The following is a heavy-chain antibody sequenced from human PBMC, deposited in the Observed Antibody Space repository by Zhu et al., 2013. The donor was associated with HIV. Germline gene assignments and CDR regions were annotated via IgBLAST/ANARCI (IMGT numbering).Heavy chain of an antibody. V-gene: IGHV1-18*01. D-gene: IGHD2-2*01. CDR1: GYTFTTYG. CDR2: VSTYNGNT. J-gene: IGHJ4*02. Sequence: QLVQSGAEVKKPGASVKVSCKASGYTFTTYGISWVRQAPGQGLEWMGWVSTYNGNTKYAQRFQGRVTMTTDTSTSTAYMELRSLRSDDTAVYYCARAGSCSSTNCGDLGYWGQGTLVTVSS. CDR3: ARAGSCSSTNCGDLGY.